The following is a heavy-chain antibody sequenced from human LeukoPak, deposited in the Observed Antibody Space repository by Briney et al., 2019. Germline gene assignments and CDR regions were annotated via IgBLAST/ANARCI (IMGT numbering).Heavy chain of an antibody. CDR3: ASSPGDPGVAGLFDY. CDR1: GFTFSSYA. V-gene: IGHV3-30-3*01. J-gene: IGHJ4*02. CDR2: ISYDGSNK. D-gene: IGHD6-19*01. Sequence: PGGSLRLSCEASGFTFSSYAMHWVRQAPGKGLEWVAVISYDGSNKYYADSVKGRFTISRDNSKNTLYLQMNSLRAEDTAVYYCASSPGDPGVAGLFDYWGQGTLVTVSS.